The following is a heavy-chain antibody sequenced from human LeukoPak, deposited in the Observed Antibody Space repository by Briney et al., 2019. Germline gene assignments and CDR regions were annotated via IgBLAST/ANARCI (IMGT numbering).Heavy chain of an antibody. V-gene: IGHV4-59*01. D-gene: IGHD5-24*01. Sequence: PSETLSLTCTVAGGSISSYYWSWIRQPPGKGLEYIGFIYYSGTTKYNPSLKSRATISVDTSKNQFSLKLTSVAAADTAVYYCARGRSGYNWAFDIWGQGTMVTVSS. J-gene: IGHJ3*02. CDR1: GGSISSYY. CDR2: IYYSGTT. CDR3: ARGRSGYNWAFDI.